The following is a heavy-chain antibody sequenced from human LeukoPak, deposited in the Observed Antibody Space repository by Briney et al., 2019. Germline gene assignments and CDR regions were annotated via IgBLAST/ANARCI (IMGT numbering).Heavy chain of an antibody. J-gene: IGHJ5*02. Sequence: PGGSLRLSCAASGFMFSDNAMTWVRQAPGKGLEWVSTISGRGGSAFYADSVKGRFTVSRDNSKNTLFLQMNSLRAEDTAIYYCAKRLLCQSWGQGTLVNVSS. V-gene: IGHV3-23*01. CDR1: GFMFSDNA. CDR3: AKRLLCQS. CDR2: ISGRGGSA. D-gene: IGHD2-15*01.